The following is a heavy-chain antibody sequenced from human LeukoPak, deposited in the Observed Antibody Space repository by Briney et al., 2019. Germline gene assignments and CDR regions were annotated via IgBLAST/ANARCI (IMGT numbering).Heavy chain of an antibody. Sequence: SVKVSCKASGGTFSSYAISWVRQAPGQGLEWMGGIIPIFGTANYAQKFQGRVTITADESTSTAYMELSSLRSEDTAVYYCARESVFIRVDTACFGYNWFDPWGQGTLVTVSS. CDR1: GGTFSSYA. D-gene: IGHD5-18*01. CDR3: ARESVFIRVDTACFGYNWFDP. V-gene: IGHV1-69*13. CDR2: IIPIFGTA. J-gene: IGHJ5*02.